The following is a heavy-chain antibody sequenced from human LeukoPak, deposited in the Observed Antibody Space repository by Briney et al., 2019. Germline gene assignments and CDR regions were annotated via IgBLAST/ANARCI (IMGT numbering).Heavy chain of an antibody. J-gene: IGHJ4*02. Sequence: TGGSLRLSCAASGFTFSDHYMSWIRQAPGKGLESILYISSSGNTTYYADSVKGRFIISRDNAKNSLSLQMNRLRAADTAVYYCARDGGSSWYFDHWGQGTLVTVSS. CDR2: ISSSGNTT. V-gene: IGHV3-11*04. CDR3: ARDGGSSWYFDH. CDR1: GFTFSDHY. D-gene: IGHD6-13*01.